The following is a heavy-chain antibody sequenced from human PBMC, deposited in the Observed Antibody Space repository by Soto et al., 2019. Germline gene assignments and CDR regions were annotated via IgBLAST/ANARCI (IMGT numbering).Heavy chain of an antibody. J-gene: IGHJ4*02. Sequence: PGGSLRLSCAASGFTFSNAWMNWVRQAPGKGLEWVGRIKSKTDGGTTDYAAPVKGRFTISRDDSKNTLYLQMNSLKTEDTAVYYCTTEPVDYGDYEFDYWGQGTLVTVSS. D-gene: IGHD4-17*01. V-gene: IGHV3-15*07. CDR1: GFTFSNAW. CDR3: TTEPVDYGDYEFDY. CDR2: IKSKTDGGTT.